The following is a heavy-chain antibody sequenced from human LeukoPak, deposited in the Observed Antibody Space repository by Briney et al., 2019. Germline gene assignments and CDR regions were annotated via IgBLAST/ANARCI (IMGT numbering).Heavy chain of an antibody. J-gene: IGHJ4*02. CDR1: GFTFSSYA. V-gene: IGHV3-23*01. Sequence: QPGGPLRLSCAASGFTFSSYAMSWVRQAPGKGLEWVSAISGSGGSTYYADSVKGRFTISRDNSKNTLYLQMNSLRAEDTAVYYCAKTPSMIVEYYFDYWGQGTLVTVSS. D-gene: IGHD3-22*01. CDR2: ISGSGGST. CDR3: AKTPSMIVEYYFDY.